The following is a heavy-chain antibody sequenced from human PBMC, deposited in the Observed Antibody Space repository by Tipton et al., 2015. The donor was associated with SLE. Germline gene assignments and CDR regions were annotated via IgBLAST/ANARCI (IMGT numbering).Heavy chain of an antibody. CDR3: ARVGTSGGMDV. CDR2: IPSSSSSI. V-gene: IGHV3-21*06. D-gene: IGHD3-10*01. CDR1: GFTFKRYT. J-gene: IGHJ6*02. Sequence: SLRLSCVASGFTFKRYTMSWVRQAPGKGLEWVSSIPSSSSSIYYGDSDSVKGRFTISRDDAKNALYLQMNSLRPEDTAVYYCARVGTSGGMDVWGQWTAVTVSS.